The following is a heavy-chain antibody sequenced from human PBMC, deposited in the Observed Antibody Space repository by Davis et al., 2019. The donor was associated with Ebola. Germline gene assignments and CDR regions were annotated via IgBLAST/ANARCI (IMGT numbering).Heavy chain of an antibody. V-gene: IGHV3-23*01. Sequence: GESLKISCAASGFTFISYDMSWVRHVPGKGLEWVSTISASEGHTHYSDSVRGRFTISRDNSKNTLYLQMNSLRAEDTATYYCARYCHYTDCSYFDCWGQGTMVAVSS. CDR2: ISASEGHT. CDR1: GFTFISYD. J-gene: IGHJ4*02. D-gene: IGHD2-15*01. CDR3: ARYCHYTDCSYFDC.